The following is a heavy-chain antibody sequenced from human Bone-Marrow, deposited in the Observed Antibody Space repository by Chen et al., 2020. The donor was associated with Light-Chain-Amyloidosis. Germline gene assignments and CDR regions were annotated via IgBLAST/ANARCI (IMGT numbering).Heavy chain of an antibody. Sequence: EQSGPEVKKPGESLKISCKGSGYTFPNYWIGWVRQMPGKGLEWMGVIHPDDSDARYSPSFEGQVTISADKSITTAYLQWRSLKASDTAMYYCARRRDGYNFDYWGQGTLVTVSS. CDR2: IHPDDSDA. CDR3: ARRRDGYNFDY. J-gene: IGHJ4*02. D-gene: IGHD5-12*01. CDR1: GYTFPNYW. V-gene: IGHV5-51*01.